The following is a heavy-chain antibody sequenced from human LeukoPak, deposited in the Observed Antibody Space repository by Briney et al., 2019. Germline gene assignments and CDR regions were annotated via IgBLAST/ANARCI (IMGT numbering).Heavy chain of an antibody. D-gene: IGHD3-22*01. CDR3: ARSYDSRGYYYYGMDV. CDR2: IYYIGST. V-gene: IGHV4-59*01. CDR1: GGSISSYY. J-gene: IGHJ6*02. Sequence: SQTLSRTCTVSGGSISSYYWSWIRQPPGKGLQWIGYIYYIGSTDYNPSLKSRVTISVDTSKNQFSLKLTSVTAADTAVYYCARSYDSRGYYYYGMDVWGQGTTVTVSS.